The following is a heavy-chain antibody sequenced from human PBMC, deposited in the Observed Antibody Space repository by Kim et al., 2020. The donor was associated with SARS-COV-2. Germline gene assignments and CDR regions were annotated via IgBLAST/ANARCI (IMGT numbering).Heavy chain of an antibody. D-gene: IGHD3-10*01. V-gene: IGHV4-61*01. CDR3: ARGMGAFRYYGSGSYPPRFDY. Sequence: SETLSLTCTVSGGSVSSGSYYWSWIRQPPGKGLEWIGYIYYSGSTNYNSSLKSRVTISVDTSKNQFSLKLSSVTAAGTAVYYCARGMGAFRYYGSGSYPPRFDYWGQGTLVTVS. J-gene: IGHJ4*02. CDR1: GGSVSSGSYY. CDR2: IYYSGST.